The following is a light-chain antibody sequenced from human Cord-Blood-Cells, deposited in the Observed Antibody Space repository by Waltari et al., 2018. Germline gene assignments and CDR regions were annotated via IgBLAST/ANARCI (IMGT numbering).Light chain of an antibody. CDR3: QQYGSSST. V-gene: IGKV3-20*01. Sequence: ELVLTQSPGTLSLSPGDRATLSCRASQSVSSSYLAWYQQKPGQAPRLLIYGASSRATGIPDRFSGSGSGTDFTLTISRLEPEDFAVYYCQQYGSSSTFGQGTRLEIK. CDR1: QSVSSSY. J-gene: IGKJ5*01. CDR2: GAS.